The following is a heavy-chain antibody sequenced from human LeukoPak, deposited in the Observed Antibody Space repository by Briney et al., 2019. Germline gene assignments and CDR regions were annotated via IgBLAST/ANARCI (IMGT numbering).Heavy chain of an antibody. V-gene: IGHV3-53*05. CDR3: AKDPGNYGDYADY. J-gene: IGHJ4*02. D-gene: IGHD4-17*01. Sequence: SGGSLRLSCAASGFTVSSNYMGWVRQAPGKGLEWVSVIYSGGSTYYADSVKGRFTISRDNSKNTLYLQINSLRAEDTAVYYCAKDPGNYGDYADYWGQGTLVTVSS. CDR1: GFTVSSNY. CDR2: IYSGGST.